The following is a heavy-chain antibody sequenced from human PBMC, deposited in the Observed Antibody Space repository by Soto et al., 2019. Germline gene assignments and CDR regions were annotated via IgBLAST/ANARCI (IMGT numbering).Heavy chain of an antibody. CDR1: GFIFSSYS. CDR3: ARKGYGDYGGMDV. D-gene: IGHD4-17*01. CDR2: IRSSSSPK. Sequence: GGSLRLSCAASGFIFSSYSMNWVRQAPGKGLEWVSYIRSSSSPKYYADSVKGRFTISRDNANNSLYLQMNSLRAEDTAVYYCARKGYGDYGGMDVWGPGTMVTVSS. J-gene: IGHJ6*02. V-gene: IGHV3-21*01.